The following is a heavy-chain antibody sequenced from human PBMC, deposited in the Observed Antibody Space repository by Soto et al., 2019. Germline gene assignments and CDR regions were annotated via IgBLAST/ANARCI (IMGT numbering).Heavy chain of an antibody. CDR2: IYYSGST. Sequence: TETLSLTCTVSGGSISSYYWSWVRQPPGKXLEWIGYIYYSGSTNYNPSLKSRVTISVDTSKNQFPLKLSSVTAADTAVYYCARDKSIAVLLPYYHYSIDVWGQGTMVTVS. J-gene: IGHJ6*02. CDR1: GGSISSYY. CDR3: ARDKSIAVLLPYYHYSIDV. D-gene: IGHD6-6*01. V-gene: IGHV4-59*01.